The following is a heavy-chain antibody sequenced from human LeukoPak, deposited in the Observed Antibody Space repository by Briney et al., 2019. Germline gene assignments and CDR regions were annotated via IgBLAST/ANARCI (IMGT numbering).Heavy chain of an antibody. D-gene: IGHD5/OR15-5a*01. CDR1: GYTFTSYG. CDR2: INPNGGVT. Sequence: ASVKVSCKASGYTFTSYGISWVRQAPGQGLEWMGIINPNGGVTTYAQKFQGRVTMTRDTSTSTIYMDLSSLKSEDTAVYYCARDSEEVSALDYWGQGTLVTVSS. V-gene: IGHV1-46*01. CDR3: ARDSEEVSALDY. J-gene: IGHJ4*02.